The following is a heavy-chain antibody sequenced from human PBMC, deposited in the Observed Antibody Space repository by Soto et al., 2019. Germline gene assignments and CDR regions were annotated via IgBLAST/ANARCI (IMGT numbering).Heavy chain of an antibody. J-gene: IGHJ4*02. Sequence: GGSLRLSCAASGFTVSTKYMSWVRQAPGKGLEWVSVIYSGGSTFYADSVRGRFTISRDNSKNTVSLQMNSLRAEDTAVYYCARDPWAADYWGQGTLVNVSS. CDR1: GFTVSTKY. CDR2: IYSGGST. D-gene: IGHD3-16*01. CDR3: ARDPWAADY. V-gene: IGHV3-66*01.